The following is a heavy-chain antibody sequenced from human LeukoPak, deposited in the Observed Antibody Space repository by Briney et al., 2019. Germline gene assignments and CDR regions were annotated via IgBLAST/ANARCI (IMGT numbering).Heavy chain of an antibody. J-gene: IGHJ5*02. CDR2: IYYSGST. D-gene: IGHD6-19*01. V-gene: IGHV4-59*01. CDR1: GGSISSYY. CDR3: ARGTYSSGWYFDP. Sequence: ASETLSLTCTVSGGSISSYYWSWIRQPPGKGLEWIGYIYYSGSTNYNPSLRSRVTISVDTSKTRFSLKLSSVTAADTAVYYCARGTYSSGWYFDPWGQGTLVTVSS.